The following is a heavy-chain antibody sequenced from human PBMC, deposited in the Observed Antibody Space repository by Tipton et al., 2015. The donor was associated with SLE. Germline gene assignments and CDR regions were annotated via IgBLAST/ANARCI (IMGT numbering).Heavy chain of an antibody. J-gene: IGHJ6*03. CDR2: IRFDGNIK. Sequence: SGFTFSTYGMHWVRQAPGKGLEWVSFIRFDGNIKQYADSVKGRFTISRDNSKNSLYLQMNSLRAEDTAVYYCAREAGYYYYMDVWGKGTTVTVSS. CDR1: GFTFSTYG. CDR3: AREAGYYYYMDV. V-gene: IGHV3-30*02.